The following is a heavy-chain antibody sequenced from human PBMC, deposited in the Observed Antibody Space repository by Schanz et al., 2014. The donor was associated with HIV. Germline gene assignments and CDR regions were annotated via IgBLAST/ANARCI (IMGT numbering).Heavy chain of an antibody. J-gene: IGHJ6*02. Sequence: EVQVVESGGGLAQPGGSLRLSCLASGFTFRNYWMHWVRQAPGKGLVWVSRINSDGSSANYADSVKGRFTISRDNAKNTLYLQMNSLRAEDTAVYYCARDYRFLQEYYYGMDVWGQGTTVTVCS. CDR3: ARDYRFLQEYYYGMDV. D-gene: IGHD3-3*01. V-gene: IGHV3-74*01. CDR1: GFTFRNYW. CDR2: INSDGSSA.